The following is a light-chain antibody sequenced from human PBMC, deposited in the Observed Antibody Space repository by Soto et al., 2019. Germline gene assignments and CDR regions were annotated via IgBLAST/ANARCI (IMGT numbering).Light chain of an antibody. Sequence: QSVLTQPPSVSAAPGQKVTISCSGSSSNIGNNYVSWYQQLSGTAPKLLIYDNNKRPSGIPDRFSVSKSGTSATLGITGLQTGDEADYYCGTWDSSLSAYVFGTGTKVT. V-gene: IGLV1-51*01. CDR1: SSNIGNNY. CDR3: GTWDSSLSAYV. CDR2: DNN. J-gene: IGLJ1*01.